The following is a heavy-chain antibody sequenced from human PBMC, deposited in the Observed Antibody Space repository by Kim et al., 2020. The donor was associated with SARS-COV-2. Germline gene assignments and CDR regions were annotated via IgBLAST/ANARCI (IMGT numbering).Heavy chain of an antibody. J-gene: IGHJ6*04. CDR1: GYTFTSYA. CDR2: INAGNGNT. V-gene: IGHV1-3*01. Sequence: ASVKVSCKASGYTFTSYAMHWVRQAPGQRLEWMGWINAGNGNTKYSQKFQGRVTITRDTSASTAYMELSSLRSEDTAVYYCARPAAALYCSSTSCLAPHLDVWGKGTTVTVSS. CDR3: ARPAAALYCSSTSCLAPHLDV. D-gene: IGHD2-2*01.